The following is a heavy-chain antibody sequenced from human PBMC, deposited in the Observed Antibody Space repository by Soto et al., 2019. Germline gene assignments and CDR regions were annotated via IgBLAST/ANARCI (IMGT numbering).Heavy chain of an antibody. J-gene: IGHJ5*02. CDR2: ISGYNGNT. Sequence: QVQMMPSGAEVNKPGASVKVSCKASGYTFPSYGISWVRQAPGQGHEWMGWISGYNGNTNYAQKFQGRVTMTTDTSTSTAYMELRSLITDDTAVYHCAIDTAKYSRGWPGWFDPGAREPWSTSPQ. V-gene: IGHV1-18*01. D-gene: IGHD6-19*01. CDR1: GYTFPSYG. CDR3: AIDTAKYSRGWPGWFDP.